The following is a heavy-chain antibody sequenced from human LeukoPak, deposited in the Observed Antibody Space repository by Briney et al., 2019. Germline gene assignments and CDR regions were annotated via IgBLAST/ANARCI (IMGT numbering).Heavy chain of an antibody. Sequence: TGGSLRLSCAASGFPFSSYVLSWVCQAPGKGLEWIAYINHNGEAIYYPDFVKGRFIISRDNAKKSLFLQMNDLRDEDTAVYYCARDYDWAFDFWGQGTRVTVSS. CDR2: INHNGEAI. J-gene: IGHJ4*02. D-gene: IGHD3-9*01. V-gene: IGHV3-48*02. CDR1: GFPFSSYV. CDR3: ARDYDWAFDF.